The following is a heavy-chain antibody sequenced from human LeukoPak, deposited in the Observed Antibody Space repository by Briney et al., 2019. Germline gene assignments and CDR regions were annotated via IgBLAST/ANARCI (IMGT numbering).Heavy chain of an antibody. CDR2: IYYSGST. CDR1: GGSISSSSYY. Sequence: SETLSLTCTVSGGSISSSSYYWGWIRQPPGKGLEWIGSIYYSGSTYYNPSLKSRVTISVDTSKKQFSLKLRSVTAADTAVYYCARGNYDFWSGTTNYYFDYWGQGTLVTVSS. V-gene: IGHV4-39*07. D-gene: IGHD3-3*01. CDR3: ARGNYDFWSGTTNYYFDY. J-gene: IGHJ4*02.